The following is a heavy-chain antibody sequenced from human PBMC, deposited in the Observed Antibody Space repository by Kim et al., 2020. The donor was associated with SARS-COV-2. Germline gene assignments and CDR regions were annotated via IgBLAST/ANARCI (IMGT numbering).Heavy chain of an antibody. CDR2: VYHTGST. CDR3: ARQIQGIIITYYYDGMDV. CDR1: DGSISDSAYY. J-gene: IGHJ6*02. D-gene: IGHD3-10*01. Sequence: SETLSLTCTVSDGSISDSAYYWGWIRQSPGKGLEWIGSVYHTGSTFYNPPLKSRVAISVDTSANQFSLRLRSVTAADTAVYYCARQIQGIIITYYYDGMDVWGQGTTVTVSS. V-gene: IGHV4-39*01.